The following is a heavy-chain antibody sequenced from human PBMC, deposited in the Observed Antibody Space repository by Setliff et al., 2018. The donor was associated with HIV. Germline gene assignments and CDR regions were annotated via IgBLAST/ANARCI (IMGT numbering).Heavy chain of an antibody. CDR3: ASKGGSGNYPDSDAFDI. CDR2: INPSGDIT. Sequence: AASVKVSCKASGNTFSSHYMHWVRQAPGKGLEWMGLINPSGDITSYAEKFQGRVTMTRDTSTSTVCMELRSLRSEDTAIYYCASKGGSGNYPDSDAFDIWGQGTLVTVS. J-gene: IGHJ3*02. V-gene: IGHV1-46*01. CDR1: GNTFSSHY. D-gene: IGHD3-10*01.